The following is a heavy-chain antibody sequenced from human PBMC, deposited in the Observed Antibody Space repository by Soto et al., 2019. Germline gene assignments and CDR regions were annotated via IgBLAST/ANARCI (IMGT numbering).Heavy chain of an antibody. V-gene: IGHV1-2*04. CDR3: ERAGDYGDSRRAY. CDR1: GYTFTGYY. Sequence: ASVKVSCKASGYTFTGYYMHWVRQAPGQGLEWMGWSNPNSGGTNYAQKFQGWVTMTRDTSISTAYMQLSRPRSDDTTVDYCERAGDYGDSRRAYWGQGTLATVSS. J-gene: IGHJ4*02. CDR2: SNPNSGGT. D-gene: IGHD4-17*01.